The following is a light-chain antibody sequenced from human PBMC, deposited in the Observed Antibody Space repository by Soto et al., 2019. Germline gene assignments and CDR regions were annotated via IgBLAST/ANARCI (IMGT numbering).Light chain of an antibody. Sequence: QSVLTQPPSVSAAPGQKVTISCSGSSSNIGNNYVSWYQHLPGAAPKLLIFDNNKRPSRIPDRFSGSKSGTSATLGITGLQTGDEADYYCGTWDSSLSVALFGGGTKLTVL. CDR2: DNN. J-gene: IGLJ2*01. V-gene: IGLV1-51*01. CDR1: SSNIGNNY. CDR3: GTWDSSLSVAL.